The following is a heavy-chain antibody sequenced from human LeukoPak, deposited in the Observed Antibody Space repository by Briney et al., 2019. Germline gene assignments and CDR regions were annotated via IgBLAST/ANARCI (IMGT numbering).Heavy chain of an antibody. Sequence: PGGSLRLSCAASGFTFSSYAMSWVRQAPGEGLEWVSAISGSGGSTYYADSVKGRFTISRDNSKNTLYLQMNSLRAEDTAVYYCAKSRARFLECLDYWGQGTLVTVSS. J-gene: IGHJ4*02. D-gene: IGHD3-3*01. CDR1: GFTFSSYA. CDR2: ISGSGGST. V-gene: IGHV3-23*01. CDR3: AKSRARFLECLDY.